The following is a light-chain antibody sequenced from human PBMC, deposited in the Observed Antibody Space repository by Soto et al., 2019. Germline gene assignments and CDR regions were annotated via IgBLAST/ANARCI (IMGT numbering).Light chain of an antibody. CDR2: GAS. CDR1: QSVSSSY. Sequence: TKSPVTLSFSQGERSTLSCMASQSVSSSYLAWYQQKPGQAPRLLIYGASSRATGIPDRFSGSGSGTDFTLTISRLEPEDFAVYYCQQYGSSPWTFGQGIKVDNK. V-gene: IGKV3-20*01. J-gene: IGKJ1*01. CDR3: QQYGSSPWT.